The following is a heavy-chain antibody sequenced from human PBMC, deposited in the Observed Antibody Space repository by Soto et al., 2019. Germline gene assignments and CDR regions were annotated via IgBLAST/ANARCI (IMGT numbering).Heavy chain of an antibody. CDR2: ISGSGGST. J-gene: IGHJ6*02. Sequence: EVQLLESGGGLVQPGGSLRLSCAASGFTFSSYTMSWVRQAPGKGLEWVSAISGSGGSTYYADSVKGRFTISRDNSKNTLYLQMNSLRAEDTAVYYCAKRPGYYYGMDVWGQGTTVTVSS. V-gene: IGHV3-23*01. CDR3: AKRPGYYYGMDV. CDR1: GFTFSSYT. D-gene: IGHD3-10*01.